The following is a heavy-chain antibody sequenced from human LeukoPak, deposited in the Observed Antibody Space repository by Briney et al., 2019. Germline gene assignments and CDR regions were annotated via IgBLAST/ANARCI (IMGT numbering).Heavy chain of an antibody. CDR3: AREGLRGYSYGSFDY. D-gene: IGHD5-18*01. CDR2: INPNSGGT. V-gene: IGHV1-2*02. J-gene: IGHJ4*02. CDR1: GYTFTGYY. Sequence: GASVNLSCKASGYTFTGYYMHWVRQAPGQGLEWMGWINPNSGGTNYAQKFQGRVTMTRDTSISTAYMELSRLRSDDTAVYYCAREGLRGYSYGSFDYWGQGTLVTVSS.